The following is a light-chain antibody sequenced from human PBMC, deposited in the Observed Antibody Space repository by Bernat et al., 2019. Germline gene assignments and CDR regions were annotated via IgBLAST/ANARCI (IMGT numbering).Light chain of an antibody. CDR3: QQHKTDWT. CDR1: QSIISW. J-gene: IGKJ1*01. Sequence: DIQMTQSPSTLSASVGDRVTITCRASQSIISWLAWYQQKPGKAPKLLIYKASSLESGVPSRFSGTGSGTEFTLAISSLQPDDFATYYCQQHKTDWTFGQGTKVEIK. CDR2: KAS. V-gene: IGKV1-5*03.